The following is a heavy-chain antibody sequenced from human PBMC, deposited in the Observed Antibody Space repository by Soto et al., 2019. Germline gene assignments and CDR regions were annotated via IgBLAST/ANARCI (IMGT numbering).Heavy chain of an antibody. CDR3: TTIGAY. V-gene: IGHV3-15*07. CDR2: VKTKIDGGAT. CDR1: GFSFDKAW. J-gene: IGHJ4*02. Sequence: EAQLVESGGGLVQPGGSLRLSCAASGFSFDKAWMNWVRRAPGKGLEWVGRVKTKIDGGATDYAAPVKGRFTISRDDSKNTVYLQMTSLKTDDTAVYFCTTIGAYWGQGLLVTVSS.